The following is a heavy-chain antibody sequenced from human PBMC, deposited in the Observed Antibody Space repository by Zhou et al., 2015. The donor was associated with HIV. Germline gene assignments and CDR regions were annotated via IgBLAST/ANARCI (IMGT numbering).Heavy chain of an antibody. CDR1: GGTFSSYA. D-gene: IGHD6-6*01. J-gene: IGHJ2*01. Sequence: QVQLVQSGAEVKKPGSSVKVSCKASGGTFSSYAISWVRQAPGQGLEWMGAIIPMFGTVRYAQKFQGRVTLTADRSTNTAYMEMRSLRSDDTAVYYCARDRGAARPDWRYFDLWGRGTLVTVSS. CDR2: IIPMFGTV. CDR3: ARDRGAARPDWRYFDL. V-gene: IGHV1-69*06.